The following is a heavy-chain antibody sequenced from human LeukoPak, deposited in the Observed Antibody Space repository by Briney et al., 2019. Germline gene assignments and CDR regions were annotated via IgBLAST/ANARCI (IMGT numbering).Heavy chain of an antibody. Sequence: KTSETLSLTCSGSNYSISNSLYWGWLRQPPGKGLEWIGSLYRSGSTFYNPSLKSRVTISLDTSKNQFSLKLSSVTAADTAVYFCARGTYGYYMDVWGKGTTVTVSS. D-gene: IGHD4-17*01. J-gene: IGHJ6*03. CDR2: LYRSGST. V-gene: IGHV4-38-2*02. CDR1: NYSISNSLY. CDR3: ARGTYGYYMDV.